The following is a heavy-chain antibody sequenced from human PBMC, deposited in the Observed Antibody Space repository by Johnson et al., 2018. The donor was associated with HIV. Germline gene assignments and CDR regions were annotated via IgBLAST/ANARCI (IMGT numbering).Heavy chain of an antibody. V-gene: IGHV3-30*03. CDR3: VRSNGRLAAFDI. CDR2: TSYDGSNK. J-gene: IGHJ3*02. CDR1: EFTFSSYG. Sequence: QVQLVESGGGVVQPGRSLRLSCAASEFTFSSYGMHWVRQAPGKGLEWVAVTSYDGSNKYYADSVKGRFTISKDNAKNTLYLQMNSLRVEDTAVYYCVRSNGRLAAFDIWGQGTMVTVSS. D-gene: IGHD3-9*01.